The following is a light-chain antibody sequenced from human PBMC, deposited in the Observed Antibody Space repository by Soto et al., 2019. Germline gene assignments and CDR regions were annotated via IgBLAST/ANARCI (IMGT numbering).Light chain of an antibody. CDR1: QSVSSY. V-gene: IGKV3-11*01. CDR3: QQRSNWPPLT. Sequence: EIVLTQSPATLSLSPGERATLSCRASQSVSSYLAWYQKKPGQAPRLLIYDASNRATGIPARFSGSGSETDFTLTISSLEPEDFAVYYCQQRSNWPPLTFGGGTKVDIK. J-gene: IGKJ4*01. CDR2: DAS.